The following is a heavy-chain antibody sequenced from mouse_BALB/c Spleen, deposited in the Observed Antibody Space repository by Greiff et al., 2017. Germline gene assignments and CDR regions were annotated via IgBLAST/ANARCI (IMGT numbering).Heavy chain of an antibody. J-gene: IGHJ4*01. V-gene: IGHV5-9-3*01. CDR1: GFTFSSYA. CDR2: ISSGGSYT. CDR3: ARRKYGPMDY. Sequence: EVKLVESGGGLVKPGGSLKLSCAASGFTFSSYAMSWVRQTPEKRLEWVATISSGGSYTYYPDSVKGRFTISRDNAKNTLYLQISSLRSEDTAMYYCARRKYGPMDYWGQGTSVTVSS. D-gene: IGHD2-10*02.